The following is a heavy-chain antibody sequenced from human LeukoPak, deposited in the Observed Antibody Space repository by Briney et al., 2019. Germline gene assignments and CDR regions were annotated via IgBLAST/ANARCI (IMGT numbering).Heavy chain of an antibody. Sequence: SETLSLTCTVSGGSISSYYWSWIRQPPGKGLEWVGDIYYSGSTNYNPSLKSRVTISVDTSKNQFSLKLSSVTAADTAVYYCARAPSLRGTLYYFDCWGQGTLVTVSS. CDR2: IYYSGST. CDR1: GGSISSYY. V-gene: IGHV4-59*01. D-gene: IGHD1/OR15-1a*01. J-gene: IGHJ4*02. CDR3: ARAPSLRGTLYYFDC.